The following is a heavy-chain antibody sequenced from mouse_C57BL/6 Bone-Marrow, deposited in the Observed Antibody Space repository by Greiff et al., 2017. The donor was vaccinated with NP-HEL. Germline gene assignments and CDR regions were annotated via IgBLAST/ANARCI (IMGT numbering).Heavy chain of an antibody. D-gene: IGHD2-10*02. CDR3: TTGYGWYFDV. J-gene: IGHJ1*03. V-gene: IGHV14-4*01. Sequence: VHVKQSGAELVRPGASVKLSCTASGFNIKDDYMHWVKQRPEQGLEWIGWIDPGNGDTEYDSKFKGKATITADTSSNTAYLQLSSLTSEDTAVYYCTTGYGWYFDVWGTGTTVTVSS. CDR1: GFNIKDDY. CDR2: IDPGNGDT.